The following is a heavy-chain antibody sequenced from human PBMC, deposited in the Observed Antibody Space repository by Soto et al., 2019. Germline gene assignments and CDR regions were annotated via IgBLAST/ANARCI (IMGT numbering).Heavy chain of an antibody. V-gene: IGHV4-59*08. D-gene: IGHD2-2*01. CDR3: ARVLTPEVPAEHLGGWFDP. CDR2: IYYSGST. Sequence: SETLSLTCTVSGGSISSYYWSWIRQPPGKGLEWIGYIYYSGSTNYNPSLKSRVTISVDTSKNQFSLKLSSVTAADTAVYYCARVLTPEVPAEHLGGWFDPWGQGTLVTVSS. CDR1: GGSISSYY. J-gene: IGHJ5*02.